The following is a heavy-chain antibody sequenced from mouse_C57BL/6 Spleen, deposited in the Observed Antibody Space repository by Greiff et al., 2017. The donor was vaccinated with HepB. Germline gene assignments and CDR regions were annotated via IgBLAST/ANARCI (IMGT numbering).Heavy chain of an antibody. J-gene: IGHJ2*01. D-gene: IGHD2-3*01. Sequence: EVKLVESGGGLVQPGGSLSLSCAASGFTFTDYYMSWVRQPPGKALEWLGFIRNKANGYTTEYSASVKGRFTISRDNSQSILYLQMNALRAEDSATYYCARSGGYYPSLNYWGQGTTLTVSS. CDR2: IRNKANGYTT. CDR1: GFTFTDYY. V-gene: IGHV7-3*01. CDR3: ARSGGYYPSLNY.